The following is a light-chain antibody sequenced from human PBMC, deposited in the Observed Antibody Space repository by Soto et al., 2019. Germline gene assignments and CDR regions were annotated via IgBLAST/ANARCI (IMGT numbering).Light chain of an antibody. CDR1: QGIRND. V-gene: IGKV1-6*01. CDR2: GAS. CDR3: LQDINYPWT. Sequence: AIQMTQSPSSLSASVGDTVTITCRASQGIRNDLGWYQQKPGKPPKVLIYGASNLQSGVPPRFSGSGSGTDFTLAISSLQPEDSATYYCLQDINYPWTFGQGTKVDIK. J-gene: IGKJ1*01.